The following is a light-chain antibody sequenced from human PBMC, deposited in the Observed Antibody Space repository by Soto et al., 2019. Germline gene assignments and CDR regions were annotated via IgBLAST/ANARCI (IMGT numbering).Light chain of an antibody. Sequence: DIQMTQSPSSLSASVGDRVTITCRASQSISSYLNLYQQKPGKAPKLLIYAASSLQSGVPSRFSGSGSGTDFTLTISSLQPEDFATYYCQQSYSTPRTFGQGTKV. V-gene: IGKV1-39*01. CDR3: QQSYSTPRT. CDR2: AAS. CDR1: QSISSY. J-gene: IGKJ1*01.